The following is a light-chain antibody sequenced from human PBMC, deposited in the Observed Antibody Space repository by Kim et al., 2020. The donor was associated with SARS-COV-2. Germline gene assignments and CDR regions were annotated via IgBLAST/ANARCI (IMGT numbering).Light chain of an antibody. J-gene: IGLJ1*01. CDR3: AAWDDSLSAYV. CDR1: SSNIGSNY. Sequence: ELTQPPSASGTPGQRVTISCSGSSSNIGSNYVYWYRQDPGAAPKLLLYRGNSRPSGVPDRFSGSRSDNSASLVIAGLRSEDEADYYCAAWDDSLSAYVFGTGTEVSVL. CDR2: RGN. V-gene: IGLV1-47*01.